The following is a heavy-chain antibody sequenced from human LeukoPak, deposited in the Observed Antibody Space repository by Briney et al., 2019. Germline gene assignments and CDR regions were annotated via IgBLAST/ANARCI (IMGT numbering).Heavy chain of an antibody. CDR3: ARAHYDSSGYWLPFDY. V-gene: IGHV3-66*01. Sequence: GGSLRLSCAASGFTVSSNYMSWVRQAPGKGLEWVSVIYSGGSTYYADSVKGRFTISRDNSKNTLYLQMNRLGAEDTAVYYCARAHYDSSGYWLPFDYWSQGTLVTVSS. D-gene: IGHD3-22*01. J-gene: IGHJ4*02. CDR1: GFTVSSNY. CDR2: IYSGGST.